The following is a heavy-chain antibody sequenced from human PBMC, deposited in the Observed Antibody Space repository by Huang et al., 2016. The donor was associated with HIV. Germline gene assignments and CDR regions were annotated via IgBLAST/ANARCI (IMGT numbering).Heavy chain of an antibody. J-gene: IGHJ6*04. V-gene: IGHV3-9*01. D-gene: IGHD3-16*01. CDR3: AKGIIKKGLTFVDGYAPHTLYLYSGMDV. CDR2: SFFGRWHI. CDR1: GFAFSDYS. Sequence: MESGGGVVQPGKSMRLSCKASGFAFSDYSMYWFRQGCGKGRVVVAGSFFGRWHIDDKESVRGRITVTRDKNKNCVFLDLANVKVDDTAMYYCAKGIIKKGLTFVDGYAPHTLYLYSGMDVWGKGTPVIVSS.